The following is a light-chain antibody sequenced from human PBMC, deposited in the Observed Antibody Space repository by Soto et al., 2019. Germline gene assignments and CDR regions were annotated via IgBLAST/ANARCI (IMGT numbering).Light chain of an antibody. Sequence: DIVLTPSPGTLSLPPGERATLSCRASQSVSSSYLAWYQQKPGQAPRLLIYGASNRATGIPDRFSGGGSGTDFTLTISRLEPEDFAVYYCQQFSSYPFTFGGGTKVDIK. V-gene: IGKV3-20*01. CDR2: GAS. J-gene: IGKJ4*01. CDR1: QSVSSSY. CDR3: QQFSSYPFT.